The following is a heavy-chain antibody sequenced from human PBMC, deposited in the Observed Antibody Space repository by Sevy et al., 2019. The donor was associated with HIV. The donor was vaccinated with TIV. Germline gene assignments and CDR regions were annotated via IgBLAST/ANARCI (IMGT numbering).Heavy chain of an antibody. Sequence: GGSLRLSCASSGITFSESLMSWVRQAPGKGLKWVASIKQDGSQKYYVDSVKGRFSISRDNAKNSLYLQMNSLRGDDTALYYCARVFSGSAPGFDYWGQRTLVTVSS. V-gene: IGHV3-7*01. CDR3: ARVFSGSAPGFDY. J-gene: IGHJ4*02. CDR2: IKQDGSQK. D-gene: IGHD6-19*01. CDR1: GITFSESL.